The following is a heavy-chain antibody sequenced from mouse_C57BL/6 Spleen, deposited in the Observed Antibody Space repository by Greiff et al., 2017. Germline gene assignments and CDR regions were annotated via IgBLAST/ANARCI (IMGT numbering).Heavy chain of an antibody. Sequence: VQLQQSVAELVRPGASVKLSCTASGFNFKNTYMHWVKQRPEQGLEWIGRIAPENGNTNYAPKFQGKATMTADTSSNTAYLQLSSLTSEDTAICYCDRGDLDAMDDWGQGTSVTVSS. CDR2: IAPENGNT. V-gene: IGHV14-3*01. CDR1: GFNFKNTY. J-gene: IGHJ4*01. CDR3: DRGDLDAMDD.